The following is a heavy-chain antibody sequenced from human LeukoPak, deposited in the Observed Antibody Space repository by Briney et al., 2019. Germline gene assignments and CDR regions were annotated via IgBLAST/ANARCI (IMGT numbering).Heavy chain of an antibody. Sequence: PSETLSLTCTVSGGSISSSSYYWGWIRQPPGKGLEWIGSIYYSGSTYYNPSLKSRVTISVDTSKNQFSLKLSSVTAADTAVYYCARGGVDYDSSGYYWYYFDYWGQGTLVTVSS. D-gene: IGHD3-22*01. CDR1: GGSISSSSYY. CDR2: IYYSGST. V-gene: IGHV4-39*07. CDR3: ARGGVDYDSSGYYWYYFDY. J-gene: IGHJ4*02.